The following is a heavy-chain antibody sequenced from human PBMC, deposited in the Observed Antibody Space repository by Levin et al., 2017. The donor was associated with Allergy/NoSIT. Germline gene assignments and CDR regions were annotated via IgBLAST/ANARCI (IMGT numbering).Heavy chain of an antibody. V-gene: IGHV5-51*01. CDR3: ARHYGSGTYSPEY. Sequence: AASVKVSCKGSGYTFTSYWIGWVRQMPGKGLEWMGIIYPGDSDTRYSPSFQGQVTISADKSINTAYLQWSSLKASDTAIYYCARHYGSGTYSPEYWGQGTQVTVSS. D-gene: IGHD3-10*01. J-gene: IGHJ4*02. CDR2: IYPGDSDT. CDR1: GYTFTSYW.